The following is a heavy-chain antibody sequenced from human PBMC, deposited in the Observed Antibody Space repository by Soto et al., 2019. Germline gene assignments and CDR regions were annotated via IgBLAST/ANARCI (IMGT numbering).Heavy chain of an antibody. CDR2: IYYSGST. Sequence: SETLSLTCTVSGGSLSSSSYYWCWSRQPPGKGLEWLGSIYYSGSTYYNPSLKTRVTISVDTSKNQFSLKLSSVTAADTDVYYCARHGLAEAGRGEDWFDPWGQGTLVTVSS. J-gene: IGHJ5*02. CDR1: GGSLSSSSYY. CDR3: ARHGLAEAGRGEDWFDP. V-gene: IGHV4-39*01. D-gene: IGHD6-13*01.